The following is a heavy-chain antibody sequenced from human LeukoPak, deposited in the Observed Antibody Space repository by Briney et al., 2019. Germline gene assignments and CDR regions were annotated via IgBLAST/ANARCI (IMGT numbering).Heavy chain of an antibody. J-gene: IGHJ4*02. CDR1: GGSFSGYY. Sequence: SETLSLTCAVYGGSFSGYYWSWIRQPPGKGLEWIGEINHSGSTNYNPSLKSRVTISVDTSKNQFSLKLSSVTAADTAVYYCARHGHDILTGYYYFDYWGQGTLVTVSS. CDR3: ARHGHDILTGYYYFDY. D-gene: IGHD3-9*01. CDR2: INHSGST. V-gene: IGHV4-34*01.